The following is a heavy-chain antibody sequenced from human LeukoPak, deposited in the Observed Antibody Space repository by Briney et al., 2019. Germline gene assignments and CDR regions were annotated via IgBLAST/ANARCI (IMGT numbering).Heavy chain of an antibody. V-gene: IGHV3-21*01. CDR3: ARAAIAAARIYYYMDV. D-gene: IGHD6-13*01. Sequence: GGSLRLSCAASGFTFSSYEMNWVRQAPGKGLEWVSFISTSSSYIHNADSVKGRFTISRDNAENSLYLQMNSLRAEDTAVYYCARAAIAAARIYYYMDVWGKGTTVTVSS. CDR1: GFTFSSYE. J-gene: IGHJ6*03. CDR2: ISTSSSYI.